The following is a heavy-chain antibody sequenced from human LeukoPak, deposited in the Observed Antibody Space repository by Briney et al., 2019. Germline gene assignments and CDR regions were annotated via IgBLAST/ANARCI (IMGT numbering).Heavy chain of an antibody. V-gene: IGHV4-59*01. J-gene: IGHJ4*02. CDR1: GGSISSYY. Sequence: SETLSLTCTVSGGSISSYYWSWIRQPPGKGLEWIGYIYYSGSTNYNPSLKSRVTISVDTSKNQFSLKLSSVTAADTAVYYCAREGTTITHFDFWGQGTLVTVSS. CDR2: IYYSGST. D-gene: IGHD4-11*01. CDR3: AREGTTITHFDF.